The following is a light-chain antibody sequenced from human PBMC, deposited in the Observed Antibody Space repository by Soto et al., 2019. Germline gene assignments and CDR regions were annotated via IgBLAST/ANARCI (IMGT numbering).Light chain of an antibody. V-gene: IGKV4-1*01. CDR2: WAS. CDR3: KQYYSTPRT. J-gene: IGKJ1*01. CDR1: QSVLYSSNNKNY. Sequence: DIVMTQSPDSLGVSLGERATINCKSSQSVLYSSNNKNYLAWYQQKPGQPPKLLIYWASTRDSGVPDRFSGSGSGTDFTLTIRSLQAEDVAVYYCKQYYSTPRTFGQGTKVDIK.